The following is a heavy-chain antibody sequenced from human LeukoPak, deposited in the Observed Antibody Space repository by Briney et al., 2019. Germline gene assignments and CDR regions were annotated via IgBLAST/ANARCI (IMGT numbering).Heavy chain of an antibody. Sequence: GGSLRLSCAASGFTFNNYAMSWVRQAPGKGLEWVSSITGSGGTTYYADSVKGRFTISRDNSKSSLYLQMNSLRAEDTALYYCAKDPGVIVRNRYFQHWGQGTPVTVSS. CDR1: GFTFNNYA. D-gene: IGHD4-23*01. V-gene: IGHV3-23*01. CDR2: ITGSGGTT. J-gene: IGHJ1*01. CDR3: AKDPGVIVRNRYFQH.